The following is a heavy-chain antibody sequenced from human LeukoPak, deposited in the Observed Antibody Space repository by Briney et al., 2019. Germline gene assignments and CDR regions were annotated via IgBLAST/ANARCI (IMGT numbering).Heavy chain of an antibody. J-gene: IGHJ5*02. D-gene: IGHD2-2*02. Sequence: PAESLSLTCTVSGGSISSGGYYWGWIRQHPGKGLAWTGYIYYSGSTYSNPSLKSPVNISVDTSKMQFSLNLSSVTAADTAVYYCARYCSCTNCYKGGFDPWGQGTLVTVSS. V-gene: IGHV4-31*01. CDR2: IYYSGST. CDR3: ARYCSCTNCYKGGFDP. CDR1: GGSISSGGYY.